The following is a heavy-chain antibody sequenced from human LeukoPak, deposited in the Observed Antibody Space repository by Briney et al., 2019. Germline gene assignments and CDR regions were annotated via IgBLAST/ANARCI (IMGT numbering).Heavy chain of an antibody. Sequence: PGGSLRLSCAASGFTFSSFVMSRVRQAPGMGLEWVSAISGSGSSTYYADSVKGRFTISRDNSKNTLYLQMNSLRAEDTALYYCAKGSRSSGGHYFDYWGQGTLVTVSS. J-gene: IGHJ4*02. V-gene: IGHV3-23*01. CDR3: AKGSRSSGGHYFDY. CDR1: GFTFSSFV. D-gene: IGHD6-13*01. CDR2: ISGSGSST.